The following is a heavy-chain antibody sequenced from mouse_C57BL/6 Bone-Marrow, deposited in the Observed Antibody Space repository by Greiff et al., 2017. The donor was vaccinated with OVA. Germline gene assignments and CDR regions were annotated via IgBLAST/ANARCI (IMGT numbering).Heavy chain of an antibody. V-gene: IGHV8-8*01. D-gene: IGHD1-1*01. CDR3: ARPSYYYGSSPYAMDY. Sequence: QVTLKECGPGILQPSQTLSLTCSFSGFSLSTFGMGVGWIRQPSGKGLEWLAPIWWDDDKYYNPALKSRLTISKDTSKNQVFLKIANVDTADTATYYCARPSYYYGSSPYAMDYWGRVTSVTVSS. J-gene: IGHJ4*01. CDR1: GFSLSTFGMG. CDR2: IWWDDDK.